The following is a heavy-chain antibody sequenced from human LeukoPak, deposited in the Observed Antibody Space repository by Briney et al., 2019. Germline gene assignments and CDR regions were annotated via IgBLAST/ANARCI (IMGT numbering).Heavy chain of an antibody. D-gene: IGHD5-12*01. CDR1: GYTFTGYY. J-gene: IGHJ4*02. V-gene: IGHV1-2*02. Sequence: ASVKVSCKASGYTFTGYYMHWVRQAPGQGLEWMGWINPNSGGTNYAQKLQGRVTMTRDTSISTAYMELSRLRSDDTAVYYCARREYSGYDRLGLFDYWGQGTLVTVSS. CDR2: INPNSGGT. CDR3: ARREYSGYDRLGLFDY.